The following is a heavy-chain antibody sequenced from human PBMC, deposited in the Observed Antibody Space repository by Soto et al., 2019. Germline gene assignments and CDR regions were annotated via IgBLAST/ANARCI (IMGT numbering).Heavy chain of an antibody. D-gene: IGHD5-12*01. CDR1: GGSISSSSYY. CDR3: ARVRRDGYNAGFDY. V-gene: IGHV4-39*07. CDR2: IYYSGST. J-gene: IGHJ4*02. Sequence: SETLSLTCTVSGGSISSSSYYWGWIRQPPGKGLEWIGSIYYSGSTNYNPSLKSRVTISVDTSKNQFSLKLSSVTAADTAVYYCARVRRDGYNAGFDYWGQGTLVTVSS.